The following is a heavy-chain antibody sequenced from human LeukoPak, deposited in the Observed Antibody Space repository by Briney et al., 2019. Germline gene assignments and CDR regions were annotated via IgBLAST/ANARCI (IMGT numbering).Heavy chain of an antibody. D-gene: IGHD3-3*01. J-gene: IGHJ4*02. CDR1: GFTFSSYA. V-gene: IGHV3-23*01. CDR3: AKGPYYDFWSGYYIDY. CDR2: ISGSGGST. Sequence: GGSLRLSCAASGFTFSSYAMSWVRQAPGKGLEWVSAISGSGGSTYYADSVKGRFTISRDNSKNTLYLQMNSLRVEDTAVYYCAKGPYYDFWSGYYIDYWGQGTLVTVSS.